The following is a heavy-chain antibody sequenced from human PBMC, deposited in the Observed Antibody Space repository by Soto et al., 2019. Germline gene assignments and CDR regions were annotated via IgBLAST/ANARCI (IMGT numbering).Heavy chain of an antibody. CDR2: VSHSDSKT. V-gene: IGHV3-23*01. J-gene: IGHJ6*02. Sequence: GGSLRLSCAASGFTFSNYAMSWIRQAPGKGLEWVSTVSHSDSKTYYADSVKGRFTVSRDNSENTVFLQMNSLRAEDTAVYYCARDWSGDSCPCMDVWARGTTVPVS. D-gene: IGHD3-3*01. CDR3: ARDWSGDSCPCMDV. CDR1: GFTFSNYA.